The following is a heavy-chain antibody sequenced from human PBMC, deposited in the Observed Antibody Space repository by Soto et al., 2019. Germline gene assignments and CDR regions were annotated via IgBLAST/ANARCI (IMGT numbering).Heavy chain of an antibody. J-gene: IGHJ4*02. D-gene: IGHD3-22*01. Sequence: ASVKVSCKASGFTFTSSAVQWVRQARRQRLEWIGWIVVGSGNTNYAQKFQERVTITRDMSTSTAYMELSSLRSEDTAVYYCAAAYGYYDSSGYYPYYFDYWGQGTLVTVSS. CDR2: IVVGSGNT. CDR1: GFTFTSSA. CDR3: AAAYGYYDSSGYYPYYFDY. V-gene: IGHV1-58*01.